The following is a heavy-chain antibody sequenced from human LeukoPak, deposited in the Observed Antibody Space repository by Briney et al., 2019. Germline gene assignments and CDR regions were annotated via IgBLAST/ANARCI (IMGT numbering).Heavy chain of an antibody. J-gene: IGHJ4*02. CDR1: GFTVSSNY. D-gene: IGHD1-1*01. V-gene: IGHV3-66*01. CDR2: IYSGGST. CDR3: AKGERRGSGTGTGY. Sequence: GGSLRLSCAASGFTVSSNYMSWVRQAPGKGLEWVSVIYSGGSTYYADSVKGRFTISRDNSKNTLYLQMNSLRAEDTAVYYCAKGERRGSGTGTGYWGQGTLVTVSS.